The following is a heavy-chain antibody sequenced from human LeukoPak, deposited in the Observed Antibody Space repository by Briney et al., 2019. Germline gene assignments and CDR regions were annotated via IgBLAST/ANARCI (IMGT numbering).Heavy chain of an antibody. J-gene: IGHJ3*02. CDR1: GYTLTELS. CDR3: ATDLPGSSSWRGADDAFDI. Sequence: GASVKVSCKVSGYTLTELSMHWVRQAPGKGLEWMGGFDPEDGETIYAQKFQDRVTMTEDTSTDTAYMELSSLRSEDTAVYYCATDLPGSSSWRGADDAFDIWGQGTMVTVSS. V-gene: IGHV1-24*01. D-gene: IGHD6-13*01. CDR2: FDPEDGET.